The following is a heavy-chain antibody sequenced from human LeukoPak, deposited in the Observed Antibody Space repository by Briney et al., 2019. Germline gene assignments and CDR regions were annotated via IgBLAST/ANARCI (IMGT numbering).Heavy chain of an antibody. CDR3: ARGVTYDFWSGSMTFDY. J-gene: IGHJ4*02. Sequence: SETLSLTCTVSGGSISSSSYYWGWIRQPPGKGLEWIGSIYHSGSTYYNPSLKSRVTISVDTSKNQFSLKLSSVTAADTAVYYRARGVTYDFWSGSMTFDYWGQGTLVTVSS. CDR2: IYHSGST. V-gene: IGHV4-39*07. CDR1: GGSISSSSYY. D-gene: IGHD3-3*01.